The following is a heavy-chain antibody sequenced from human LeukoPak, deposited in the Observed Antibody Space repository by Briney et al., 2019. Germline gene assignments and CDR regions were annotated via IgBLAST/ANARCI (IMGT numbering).Heavy chain of an antibody. Sequence: PGGSLRLSCAASGFTVSSNYMTWVRQAPGKGLEWVSYISSSSSTIYYADSVKGRFTISRDNAKNSLYLQINSLRAEDTAVYYCARSTYYDILTGYSSSGMDVWGQGTTVTVSS. CDR1: GFTVSSNY. V-gene: IGHV3-48*01. D-gene: IGHD3-9*01. J-gene: IGHJ6*02. CDR2: ISSSSSTI. CDR3: ARSTYYDILTGYSSSGMDV.